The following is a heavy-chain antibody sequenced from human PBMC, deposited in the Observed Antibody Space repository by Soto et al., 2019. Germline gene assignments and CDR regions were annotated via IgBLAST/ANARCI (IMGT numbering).Heavy chain of an antibody. D-gene: IGHD6-6*01. Sequence: PSXTLSLTCTVSGGSISSYYCSWIAQPPGKGLEWIGYIYYSGSTNYNPSLKSRVTISVDTSKNQFSLKLSSVTAADTAVYYCARDGEQLVVGHGWFDPWGQGTLVTVSS. CDR3: ARDGEQLVVGHGWFDP. CDR2: IYYSGST. J-gene: IGHJ5*02. CDR1: GGSISSYY. V-gene: IGHV4-59*01.